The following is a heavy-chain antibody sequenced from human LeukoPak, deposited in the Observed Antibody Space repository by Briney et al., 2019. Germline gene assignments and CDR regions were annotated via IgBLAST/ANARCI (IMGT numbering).Heavy chain of an antibody. CDR1: GFTFSSYG. Sequence: PGGSLRLSCAASGFTFSSYGMHWVRQAPAKGLEWVAVISYDGSNKYYGDSVKGRFTISRDNSKNTLFLQVNSLRAEDTAVYYCAKGGAYYYDTSSAYDWSDYFHYWGQGTLVTVSS. CDR2: ISYDGSNK. D-gene: IGHD3-22*01. V-gene: IGHV3-30*18. CDR3: AKGGAYYYDTSSAYDWSDYFHY. J-gene: IGHJ4*02.